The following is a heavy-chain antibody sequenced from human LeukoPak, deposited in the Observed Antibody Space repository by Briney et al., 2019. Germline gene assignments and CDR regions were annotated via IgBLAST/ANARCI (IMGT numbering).Heavy chain of an antibody. J-gene: IGHJ4*02. CDR2: INSDGSST. V-gene: IGHV3-74*01. CDR3: ARERYDYVWGSYRYFDY. Sequence: GGSLRLSCAASGFTFSSYWMHWVRQAPGKGLVWVSRINSDGSSTSYADSVKGRFTISRDNAKNTLYLQMNSLRAEDTAVYYCARERYDYVWGSYRYFDYWGQGTLVTVSS. CDR1: GFTFSSYW. D-gene: IGHD3-16*02.